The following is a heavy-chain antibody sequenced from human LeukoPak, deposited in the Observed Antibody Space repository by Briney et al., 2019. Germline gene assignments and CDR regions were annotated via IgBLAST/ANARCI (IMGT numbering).Heavy chain of an antibody. D-gene: IGHD4-11*01. Sequence: GGSLRLSCVVSGFTFTTHWMHWVRQVPGKGLVWVSRINIYDGDTYYAGSVRGRFTISRGTAENTMYLQMNSVWAEDTGVYYCARARDGSKNALDSWGQGTLVTVSS. CDR2: INIYDGDT. J-gene: IGHJ4*02. V-gene: IGHV3-74*01. CDR3: ARARDGSKNALDS. CDR1: GFTFTTHW.